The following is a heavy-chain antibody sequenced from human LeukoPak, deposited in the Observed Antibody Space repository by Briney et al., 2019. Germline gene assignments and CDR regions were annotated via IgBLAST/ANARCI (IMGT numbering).Heavy chain of an antibody. CDR1: GFTFSSYS. V-gene: IGHV3-48*04. D-gene: IGHD5-12*01. Sequence: GGSLRLSCAASGFTFSSYSMNWVRQAPGKGLEWVSYISSSGSTMYYTDSVKGRFTISRDNAKDSLYLQMNSLRAEDTAVYYCARDPGSGYEEHFDYWGQGTLVTVSS. J-gene: IGHJ4*02. CDR3: ARDPGSGYEEHFDY. CDR2: ISSSGSTM.